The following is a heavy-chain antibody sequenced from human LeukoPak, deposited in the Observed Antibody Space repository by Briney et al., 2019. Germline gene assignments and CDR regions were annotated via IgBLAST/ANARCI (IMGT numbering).Heavy chain of an antibody. CDR3: AKGDYYDSSGALGI. CDR1: GFTFSSYA. D-gene: IGHD3-22*01. Sequence: GGSLRLSCAASGFTFSSYAMSWVRQAPGKGLEWVSAISGSGGSTYYVDSVKGRFTISRDNSKNTLYLQMNSLRAEDTAVYYCAKGDYYDSSGALGIWGQGTMVTVSS. V-gene: IGHV3-23*01. CDR2: ISGSGGST. J-gene: IGHJ3*02.